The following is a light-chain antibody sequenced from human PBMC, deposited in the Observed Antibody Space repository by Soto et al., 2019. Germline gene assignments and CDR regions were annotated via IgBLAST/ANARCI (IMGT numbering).Light chain of an antibody. CDR1: QSVLYSSNNKNY. CDR2: WAS. J-gene: IGKJ2*01. Sequence: DIVMTQSPDSLAVSLGERATINCKSSQSVLYSSNNKNYLAWYQQKPGQPPKLLIYWASTRESGVPDRFSGNGSGTDFPLTISSLQAEDVAVYYCQQYYSNSPYTFGQGTKLEIK. V-gene: IGKV4-1*01. CDR3: QQYYSNSPYT.